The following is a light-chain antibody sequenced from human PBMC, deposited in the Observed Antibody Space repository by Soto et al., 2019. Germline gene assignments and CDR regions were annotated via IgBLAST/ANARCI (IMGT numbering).Light chain of an antibody. V-gene: IGKV3-11*01. CDR1: QSVSSY. Sequence: EIVLTQSPATLSLSPGERATLSCRASQSVSSYLAWYQQKPGQAPRLLIYDASNRATGIPARFSCSGSGTDFPLTISSLEHEDFAVYYCQQRSNWPPFTFGPGTKVDIK. CDR2: DAS. CDR3: QQRSNWPPFT. J-gene: IGKJ3*01.